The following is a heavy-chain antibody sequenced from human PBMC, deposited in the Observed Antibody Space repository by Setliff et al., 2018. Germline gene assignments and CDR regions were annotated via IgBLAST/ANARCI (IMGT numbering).Heavy chain of an antibody. CDR1: GYTLTELS. J-gene: IGHJ3*02. CDR2: FDPEDGET. D-gene: IGHD3-3*01. V-gene: IGHV1-24*01. CDR3: AISTIFGVVSPTPDAFDI. Sequence: ASVKVSCKVSGYTLTELSMHWVRQAPGKGLEWMGGFDPEDGETIYAQKFQGRVTITADKSTSTAYMELSRLRSEDTAVYYCAISTIFGVVSPTPDAFDIWGQGTMVTV.